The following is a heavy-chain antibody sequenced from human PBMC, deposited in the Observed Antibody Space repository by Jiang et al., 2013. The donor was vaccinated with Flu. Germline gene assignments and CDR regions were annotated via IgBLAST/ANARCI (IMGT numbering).Heavy chain of an antibody. Sequence: GLVKPSETLSLTCTVSGGSISSSSYYWGWIRQPPGKGLEWIGSIYYSGSTYYNPSLKSRVTISVDTSKNQFSLKLSSVTAADTAVYYCARHRSEMATITSFDYWGQGTLVTVSS. CDR3: ARHRSEMATITSFDY. D-gene: IGHD5-24*01. CDR1: GGSISSSSYY. J-gene: IGHJ4*02. CDR2: IYYSGST. V-gene: IGHV4-39*01.